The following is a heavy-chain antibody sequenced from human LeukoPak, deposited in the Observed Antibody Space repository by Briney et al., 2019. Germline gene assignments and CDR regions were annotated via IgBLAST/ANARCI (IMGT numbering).Heavy chain of an antibody. Sequence: GDSVKVSCKASGYTFTSYGISWVRQAPGQRLEWMGWISAYNGNTNYTQKLQGRVTMTTDTSTSTAYMELRSLRSDDAAVYYCARDLDYSWFDPWGRGTLVTVSS. D-gene: IGHD4-11*01. V-gene: IGHV1-18*01. J-gene: IGHJ5*02. CDR3: ARDLDYSWFDP. CDR2: ISAYNGNT. CDR1: GYTFTSYG.